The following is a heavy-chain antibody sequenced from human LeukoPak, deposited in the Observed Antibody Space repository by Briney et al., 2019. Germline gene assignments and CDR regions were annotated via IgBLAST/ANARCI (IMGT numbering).Heavy chain of an antibody. V-gene: IGHV3-21*01. Sequence: GGSLRLSCAASGFTFSSYSMNWVRQAPGKGLEWVSSISSSSSYIYYADSVKGRFTISRDNAKNSLYLQMNSLRAEDTAVYYCARELVGYYDSSGYFDYWGQGTLVTVSS. J-gene: IGHJ4*02. CDR3: ARELVGYYDSSGYFDY. D-gene: IGHD3-22*01. CDR1: GFTFSSYS. CDR2: ISSSSSYI.